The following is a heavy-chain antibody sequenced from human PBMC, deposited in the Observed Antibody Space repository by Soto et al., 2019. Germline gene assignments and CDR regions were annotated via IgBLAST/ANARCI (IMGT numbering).Heavy chain of an antibody. Sequence: PGGSLRLSCAASGFTFSSHAMSWVRQAPGKGLEWVSAISASGGSTYYADSVKGRFTISRDNAKNTLYLQMNSLRAEDPAVYYCAENARVYCCGYYYLHSTPAYFHHWGQGTLVTVYS. CDR1: GFTFSSHA. CDR3: AENARVYCCGYYYLHSTPAYFHH. CDR2: ISASGGST. D-gene: IGHD3-22*01. V-gene: IGHV3-23*01. J-gene: IGHJ1*01.